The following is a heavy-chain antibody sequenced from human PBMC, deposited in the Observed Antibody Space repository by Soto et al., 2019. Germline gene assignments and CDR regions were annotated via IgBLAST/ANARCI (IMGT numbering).Heavy chain of an antibody. D-gene: IGHD5-18*01. V-gene: IGHV5-10-1*01. CDR1: GYSFTSYW. CDR2: IDPSDSYT. J-gene: IGHJ4*02. CDR3: ARQKHNVDTVDFDY. Sequence: GESLKISCKGSGYSFTSYWISWVRQMPGKGLEWMGRIDPSDSYTNYSPSFQGHVTISADKSISTAYLQWSSLKSSDTAMYYCARQKHNVDTVDFDYWGQGTLVTVSS.